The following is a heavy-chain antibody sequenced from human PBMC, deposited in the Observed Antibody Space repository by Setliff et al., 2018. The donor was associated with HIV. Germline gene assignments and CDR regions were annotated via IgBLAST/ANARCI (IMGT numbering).Heavy chain of an antibody. J-gene: IGHJ4*02. CDR2: VYYTGST. CDR1: GDSISYSSYY. CDR3: ARDTIAVAATDYFDY. D-gene: IGHD6-19*01. Sequence: PSETLSLTCTVSGDSISYSSYYWAWIRQPAGKGLEWIGDVYYTGSTYYNPSLKSRVTISLHTSKNQFSLKLSSVTAADTAVYYCARDTIAVAATDYFDYWGQGTLVTVSS. V-gene: IGHV4-39*07.